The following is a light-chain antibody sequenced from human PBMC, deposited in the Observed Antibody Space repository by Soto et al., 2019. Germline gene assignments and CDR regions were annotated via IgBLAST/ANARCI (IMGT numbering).Light chain of an antibody. CDR2: EVS. CDR3: GSDRGNIYV. V-gene: IGLV2-14*01. Sequence: QSALTQPASVSGSPGQSITIYCTGTSGDVGGYKFVSWYQQHPGKAPKLMIYEVSNRPSGVSSRFSGSKSGNTASLTISGLQAEEAADYFCGSDRGNIYVFGNGTKGTV. CDR1: SGDVGGYKF. J-gene: IGLJ1*01.